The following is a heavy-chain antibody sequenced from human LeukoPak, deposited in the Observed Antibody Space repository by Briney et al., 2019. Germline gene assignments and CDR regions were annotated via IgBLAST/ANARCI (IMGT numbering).Heavy chain of an antibody. CDR1: GGSVSSSY. D-gene: IGHD3-10*01. V-gene: IGHV4-59*04. Sequence: SETLSLTCTVSGGSVSSSYWSWIRQPPGKGLEWIGNIYYSGSTYYNPSLKSRVTMSVDTSKNQFSLKLSSVTAADTAVYYCARYYYGSGSYYYFDSWGQGTLVTVSS. CDR2: IYYSGST. J-gene: IGHJ4*02. CDR3: ARYYYGSGSYYYFDS.